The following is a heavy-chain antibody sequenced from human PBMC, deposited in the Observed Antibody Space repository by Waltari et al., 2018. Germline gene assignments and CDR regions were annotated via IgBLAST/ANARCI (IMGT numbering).Heavy chain of an antibody. J-gene: IGHJ3*02. V-gene: IGHV4-34*01. CDR1: GGSFSGYY. D-gene: IGHD3-10*01. CDR3: ARGRITMVRGVNGAFDI. Sequence: QVQLQQWGAGLLKPSETLSLTCAVYGGSFSGYYWSWIRQPPGKGLAWIGEINHSGSSNDNPSLKSRVTISVDTSKNQFSLKLSSVTAADTAVYYCARGRITMVRGVNGAFDIGGQGTMVTVSS. CDR2: INHSGSS.